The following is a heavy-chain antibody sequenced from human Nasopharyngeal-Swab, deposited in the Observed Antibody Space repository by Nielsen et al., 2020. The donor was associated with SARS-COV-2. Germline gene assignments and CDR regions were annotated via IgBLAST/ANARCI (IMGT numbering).Heavy chain of an antibody. Sequence: SDTLSLTCAVYGRSFSDYYWSWIRQPPGRGLEWIGEINHSGSTNYNPSHKSRVTISVATSNTQFSLKLRSVTAADTAVYYCARQGSSSRTFDYWGQFPLFSVSS. CDR1: GRSFSDYY. D-gene: IGHD6-13*01. V-gene: IGHV4-34*01. CDR3: ARQGSSSRTFDY. CDR2: INHSGST. J-gene: IGHJ4*02.